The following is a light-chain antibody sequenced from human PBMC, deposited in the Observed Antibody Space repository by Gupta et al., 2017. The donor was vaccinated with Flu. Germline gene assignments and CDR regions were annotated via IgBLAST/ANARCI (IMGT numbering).Light chain of an antibody. CDR2: AAS. CDR3: QQSSSTPLIT. Sequence: DIQMTQSPSSLSASVGQRVTITCRASQTIGNYLNWYQQRPGKAPKLLIYAASTLRSGVPSRFSGSGTGTDFTLTISSLQPEDFATYYCQQSSSTPLITFGGGTKVEIK. V-gene: IGKV1-39*01. J-gene: IGKJ4*01. CDR1: QTIGNY.